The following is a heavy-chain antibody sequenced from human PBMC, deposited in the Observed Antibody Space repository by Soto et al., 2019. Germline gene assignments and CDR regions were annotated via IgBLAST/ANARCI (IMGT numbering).Heavy chain of an antibody. V-gene: IGHV3-23*01. J-gene: IGHJ6*02. CDR2: ISGSGGST. CDR3: VKGGGKHYYYYGMDV. CDR1: GFTFSSYA. Sequence: EVQLLESGGGLVQPGGSLRLSCAASGFTFSSYAMSWVRQAPGKGLEWVSAISGSGGSTYYADSVKGRFTISRDNSKNTLYLQMNSLRAEDTAVYYCVKGGGKHYYYYGMDVWGQGTTVTVSS.